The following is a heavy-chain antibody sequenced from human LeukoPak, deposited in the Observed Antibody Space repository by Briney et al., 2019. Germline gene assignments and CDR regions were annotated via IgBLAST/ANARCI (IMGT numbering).Heavy chain of an antibody. Sequence: GGSLRLSCAASGFTFSSYGLHWVRQAPGKGLEWVTFIRYDGSNQYYADSVKGRFAISRDNSKNTLFLQMNSLRADDTAVYYCAKGHDYGDSSFDYWGQGTLVTVSS. CDR1: GFTFSSYG. CDR2: IRYDGSNQ. CDR3: AKGHDYGDSSFDY. D-gene: IGHD4-17*01. J-gene: IGHJ4*02. V-gene: IGHV3-30*02.